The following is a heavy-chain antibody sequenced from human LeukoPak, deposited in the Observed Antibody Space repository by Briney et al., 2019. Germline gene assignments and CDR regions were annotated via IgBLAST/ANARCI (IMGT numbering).Heavy chain of an antibody. CDR1: GFTFSSYG. J-gene: IGHJ4*02. Sequence: GGSLRLSCAASGFTFSSYGMHWVRQAPGKGLEWVSSISSSSSYIYYADSVKGRFTISRDNAKNSLYLQMNSLRAEDTAVYYCARAKYYDFWSGYSELDYWGQGTLVTVSS. V-gene: IGHV3-21*01. CDR2: ISSSSSYI. D-gene: IGHD3-3*01. CDR3: ARAKYYDFWSGYSELDY.